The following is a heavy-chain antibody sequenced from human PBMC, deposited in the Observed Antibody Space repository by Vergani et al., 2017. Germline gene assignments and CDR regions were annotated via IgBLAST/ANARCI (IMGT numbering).Heavy chain of an antibody. CDR1: GGTFSSYA. Sequence: QVQLVQSGAEVKKPGSSVKVSCKASGGTFSSYAISWVRQAPGQGLEWMGGIIPIFGTANYAQKFQGRVTITADETTRTDYMELSSLRTEDTAVYYCASSIVEVRAAILDYYDYGMDVWGQGTTVNVYS. CDR2: IIPIFGTA. CDR3: ASSIVEVRAAILDYYDYGMDV. D-gene: IGHD2-2*02. V-gene: IGHV1-69*01. J-gene: IGHJ6*02.